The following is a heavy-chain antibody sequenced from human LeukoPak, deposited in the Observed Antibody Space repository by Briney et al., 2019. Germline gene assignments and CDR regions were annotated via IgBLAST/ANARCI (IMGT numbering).Heavy chain of an antibody. CDR2: INPNSGGT. D-gene: IGHD3-10*01. Sequence: ASVKVSCKASGYIFTGYYMHWVRQAPGQGLEWMGWINPNSGGTNYAQKFQGRVTMTRDTSISTAYMELSRLRSDDTAVYYCARDLGVRGVIINYYYYMDVWGKGTTVTISS. V-gene: IGHV1-2*02. CDR3: ARDLGVRGVIINYYYYMDV. CDR1: GYIFTGYY. J-gene: IGHJ6*03.